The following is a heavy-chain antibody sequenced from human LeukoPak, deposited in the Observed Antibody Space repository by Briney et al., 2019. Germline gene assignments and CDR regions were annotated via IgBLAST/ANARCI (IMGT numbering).Heavy chain of an antibody. Sequence: PGGSLRLSCTASGFTFGDYAMSWFRQAPGKGLEWVGFIRSKAYGGTTEYATSAKGRFTISRDDSKSIAYLQINSLKTEDTAVYYCTRGEGDQGWYWGQGTLVTVSS. D-gene: IGHD2-15*01. CDR2: IRSKAYGGTT. J-gene: IGHJ4*02. CDR1: GFTFGDYA. V-gene: IGHV3-49*03. CDR3: TRGEGDQGWY.